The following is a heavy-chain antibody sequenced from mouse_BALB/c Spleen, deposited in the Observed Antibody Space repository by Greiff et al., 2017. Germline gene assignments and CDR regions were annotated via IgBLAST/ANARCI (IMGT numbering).Heavy chain of an antibody. CDR3: AREPYYYGSRGAMDY. J-gene: IGHJ4*01. CDR2: IWSGGST. D-gene: IGHD1-1*01. Sequence: QVQLKESGPGLVQPSQSLSITCTVSGFSLTSYGVHWVRQSPGKGLEWLGVIWSGGSTDYNAAFISRLSISKDNSKSQVFFKMNSLQANDTAIYYCAREPYYYGSRGAMDYWGQGTSVTVSS. V-gene: IGHV2-2*02. CDR1: GFSLTSYG.